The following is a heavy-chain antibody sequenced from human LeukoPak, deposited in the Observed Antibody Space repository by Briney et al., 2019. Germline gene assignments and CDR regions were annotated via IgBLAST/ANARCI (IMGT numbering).Heavy chain of an antibody. CDR1: GFTFSSYS. CDR2: ISSSSSYI. Sequence: GGSLRLSCAASGFTFSSYSMYWVRQAPGKGLEWVSSISSSSSYIYYADSVKGRFTISRDNAKNSLYLQMNSLRAEDTAVYYCARVYSSGWLVDYWGQGTLVTVSS. D-gene: IGHD6-19*01. V-gene: IGHV3-21*01. J-gene: IGHJ4*02. CDR3: ARVYSSGWLVDY.